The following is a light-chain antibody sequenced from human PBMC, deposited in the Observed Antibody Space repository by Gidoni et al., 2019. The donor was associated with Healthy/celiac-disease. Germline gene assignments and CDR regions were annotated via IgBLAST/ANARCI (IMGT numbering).Light chain of an antibody. Sequence: DIQMTQSPSSLSASVGDRVTITCRASQSISSYLNWYQQKPGKAPKLLIYAASSLQSGVPSRFSGSGSGTDFTLTISSLQPEDFATYYCPQSYRTPLLFGGGTKVEIK. J-gene: IGKJ4*02. CDR3: PQSYRTPLL. V-gene: IGKV1-39*01. CDR1: QSISSY. CDR2: AAS.